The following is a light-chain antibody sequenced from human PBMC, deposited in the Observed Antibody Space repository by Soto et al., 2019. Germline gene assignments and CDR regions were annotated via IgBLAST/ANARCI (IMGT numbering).Light chain of an antibody. CDR3: QQLNSYPWT. J-gene: IGKJ1*01. CDR2: AAS. CDR1: QGISSY. Sequence: DIQLTQSPSFLSASVGDRVTITCRASQGISSYLAWYQQKPGKAPKPLIYAASTLQSGVPSRFSGSGSGTEFTLTISSLQPEDFATYYCQQLNSYPWTFGQGTKVDI. V-gene: IGKV1-9*01.